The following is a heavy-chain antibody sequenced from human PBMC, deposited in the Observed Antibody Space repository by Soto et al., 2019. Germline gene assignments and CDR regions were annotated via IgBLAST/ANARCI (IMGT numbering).Heavy chain of an antibody. V-gene: IGHV3-23*01. CDR3: ANDLGYHPDY. D-gene: IGHD2-2*01. J-gene: IGHJ4*02. Sequence: PGGSLRLSCAASGFTFSSYAMSWVRQAPGKGLEWLSTISGRSGSSTYYADSVKGRFTISRDNSKNTLYLQMNSLRADDTAIYYCANDLGYHPDYWGQGTLVTVSS. CDR1: GFTFSSYA. CDR2: ISGRSGSST.